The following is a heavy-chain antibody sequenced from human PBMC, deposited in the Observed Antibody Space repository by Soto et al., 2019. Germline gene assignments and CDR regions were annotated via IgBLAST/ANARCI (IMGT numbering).Heavy chain of an antibody. J-gene: IGHJ3*02. CDR3: ASSYYYYSSGYSPLYAFDI. CDR1: GYTFTGYY. V-gene: IGHV1-2*04. Sequence: ASVKVSCKASGYTFTGYYMHWVRQAPGQGLEWMGWINPNSGGTNYAQKFQGWVTMTRDTSISTAYMELSRLRSDDTAVYYCASSYYYYSSGYSPLYAFDIWGQGTMVTVSS. D-gene: IGHD3-22*01. CDR2: INPNSGGT.